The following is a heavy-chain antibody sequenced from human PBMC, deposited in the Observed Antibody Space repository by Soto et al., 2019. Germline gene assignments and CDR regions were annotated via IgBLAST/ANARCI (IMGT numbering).Heavy chain of an antibody. CDR2: ISGSGGST. V-gene: IGHV3-23*01. D-gene: IGHD6-19*01. CDR1: GFTFSSYA. CDR3: ANPGYSSGWYDRYFDY. Sequence: QSGGSLRLSCAASGFTFSSYAMSWVRQAPGKELEWVSAISGSGGSTYYADSVKGRFTISKDNTKNTLYLQMNSLRAEDTAVYYCANPGYSSGWYDRYFDYWGQGTLVTVSS. J-gene: IGHJ4*02.